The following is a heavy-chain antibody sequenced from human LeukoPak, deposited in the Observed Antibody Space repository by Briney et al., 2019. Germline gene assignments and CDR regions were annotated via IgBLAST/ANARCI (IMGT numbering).Heavy chain of an antibody. CDR2: IKQDGSES. D-gene: IGHD3-10*01. Sequence: GGSLRLSCAASGFTFSSYWMSWVRQAPGKGLEWVANIKQDGSESYYVDYVKGRFTFSRDNAKNSLYLQMNSLRAEDTAVYYCAVLRGVHLPPYWGQGTLVTVSS. CDR1: GFTFSSYW. V-gene: IGHV3-7*03. J-gene: IGHJ4*02. CDR3: AVLRGVHLPPY.